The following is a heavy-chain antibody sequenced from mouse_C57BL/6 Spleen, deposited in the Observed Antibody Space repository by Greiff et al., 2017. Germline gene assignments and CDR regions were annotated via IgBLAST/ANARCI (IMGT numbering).Heavy chain of an antibody. D-gene: IGHD2-1*01. Sequence: VQLQQPGAELVRPGSSVKLSCKASGYTFTSYWMHWVKQRPIQGLEWIGNIDPSDSETHYNQKFKDKATLTVDKSSSTAYMQLSSLTSEDSAVYYCARLDYGNSYYFDYWGQGTTLTVSS. CDR1: GYTFTSYW. V-gene: IGHV1-52*01. CDR3: ARLDYGNSYYFDY. CDR2: IDPSDSET. J-gene: IGHJ2*01.